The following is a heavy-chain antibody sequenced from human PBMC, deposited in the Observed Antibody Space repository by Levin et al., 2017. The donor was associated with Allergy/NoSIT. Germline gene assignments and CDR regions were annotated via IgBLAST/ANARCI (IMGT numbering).Heavy chain of an antibody. Sequence: QLGESLKISCAASGFSFSTYAMTWVRKAPGTGLEWVSTISASGDLTYYADSVKGQFTISRDNSKNTLYLQMNSLRVEDTALFYCAKDHRGSGWSDYWGQGTLVTVSS. CDR3: AKDHRGSGWSDY. CDR1: GFSFSTYA. J-gene: IGHJ4*02. V-gene: IGHV3-23*01. D-gene: IGHD6-19*01. CDR2: ISASGDLT.